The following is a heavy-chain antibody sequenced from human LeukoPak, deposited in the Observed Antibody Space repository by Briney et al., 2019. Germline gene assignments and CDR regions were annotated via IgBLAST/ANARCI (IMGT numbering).Heavy chain of an antibody. CDR1: GFTFGSYW. D-gene: IGHD5-12*01. Sequence: PGGSLRLSCAASGFTFGSYWMSWVRQAPGKGLEWVANIKQDGSEKYYVDSVKGRFTISRDNAKNSLYLQMNSLRAEDTALYYCAKGLGGDIVATIYDCWGQGTLVTVSS. V-gene: IGHV3-7*03. J-gene: IGHJ4*02. CDR2: IKQDGSEK. CDR3: AKGLGGDIVATIYDC.